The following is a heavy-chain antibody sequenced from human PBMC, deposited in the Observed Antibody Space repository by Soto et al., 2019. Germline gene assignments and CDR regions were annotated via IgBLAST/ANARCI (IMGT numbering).Heavy chain of an antibody. CDR2: IYYSGIT. CDR3: ARDRVPQGY. J-gene: IGHJ4*02. V-gene: IGHV4-31*03. Sequence: SETLSLTCTVSGGSIGSGGYYWSWIRQHPGKGLEWIGYIYYSGITYYNPSLKGRVTISVDTSKNQFSLKLSSVTAADTAVYYCARDRVPQGYWGQGTLVTV. CDR1: GGSIGSGGYY.